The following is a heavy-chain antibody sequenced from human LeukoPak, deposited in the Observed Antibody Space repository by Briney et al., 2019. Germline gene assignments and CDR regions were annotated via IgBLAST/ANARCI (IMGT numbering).Heavy chain of an antibody. Sequence: GDSVKVSCKASGGTFSSYAISWVRQAPGQGLEWMGGTIPIFGTANYAQKFQGRVTITADESTSTAYMELSSLRSEDTAVYYCARAGIAAAGTLDYWGQGTLVTVSP. V-gene: IGHV1-69*01. CDR2: TIPIFGTA. D-gene: IGHD6-13*01. CDR3: ARAGIAAAGTLDY. CDR1: GGTFSSYA. J-gene: IGHJ4*02.